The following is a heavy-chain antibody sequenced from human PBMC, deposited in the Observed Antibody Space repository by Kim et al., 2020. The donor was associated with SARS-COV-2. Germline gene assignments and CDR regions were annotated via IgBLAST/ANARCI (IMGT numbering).Heavy chain of an antibody. CDR1: GGSISSSSYY. J-gene: IGHJ4*02. CDR2: IYYSGST. V-gene: IGHV4-39*01. Sequence: SETLSLTCTVSGGSISSSSYYWGWIRQPPGKGLEWIGSIYYSGSTYYNPSLKSRVTISVDTSKNQFSLKLSSVTAADTAVYYCARVGIAAVFYWGQGTLVTVSS. D-gene: IGHD6-13*01. CDR3: ARVGIAAVFY.